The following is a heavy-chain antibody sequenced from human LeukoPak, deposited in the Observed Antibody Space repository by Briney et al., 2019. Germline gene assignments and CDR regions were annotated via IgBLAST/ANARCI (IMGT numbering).Heavy chain of an antibody. J-gene: IGHJ4*02. CDR3: VRESLNFDC. V-gene: IGHV6-1*01. CDR1: GDSVSSNRAA. CDR2: TYYRSKWYT. Sequence: SQTLSLTCAISGDSVSSNRAAWHWIRQSPSRGLEWLGRTYYRSKWYTDSAVSVKSRITISADTSKNQFSLQLNSVTPEDTAVYYCVRESLNFDCWGQGTLVTVSS.